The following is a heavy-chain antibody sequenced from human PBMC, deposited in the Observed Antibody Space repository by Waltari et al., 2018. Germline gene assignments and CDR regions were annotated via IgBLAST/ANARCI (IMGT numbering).Heavy chain of an antibody. CDR3: ASPLLGGGNSALDY. V-gene: IGHV3-30*01. CDR2: ISNDGSKK. D-gene: IGHD2-21*02. J-gene: IGHJ4*02. CDR1: GFTFSSYA. Sequence: QVQLVESGGGVVQPGRSLRLSCAASGFTFSSYAMHWVRQAPGKGREWVAVISNDGSKKYYADSVKGRFTISRDNSKNTLYLQMNSLRAEDTAVYYCASPLLGGGNSALDYWGQGTLVTVSS.